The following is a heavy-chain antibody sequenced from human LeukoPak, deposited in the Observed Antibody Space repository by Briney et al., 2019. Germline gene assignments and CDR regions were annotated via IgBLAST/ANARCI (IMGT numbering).Heavy chain of an antibody. V-gene: IGHV3-21*01. CDR2: IGSSHNYI. CDR3: ARDDPYYYDSSGYCDY. Sequence: GGSLRLSCAASGFTFRSYRMNWVRQAPGKGLEWVSSIGSSHNYIYYADSVKGRFIISRDNAKNSLYLQMNSLRAEDTAVYYCARDDPYYYDSSGYCDYWGQGTLVTVSS. D-gene: IGHD3-22*01. CDR1: GFTFRSYR. J-gene: IGHJ4*02.